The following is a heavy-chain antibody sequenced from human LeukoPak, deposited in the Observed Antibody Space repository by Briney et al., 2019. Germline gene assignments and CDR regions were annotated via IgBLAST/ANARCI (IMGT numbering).Heavy chain of an antibody. CDR2: INANSGGT. J-gene: IGHJ3*02. V-gene: IGHV1-2*02. Sequence: GSVKVSCKASGYTFTGYFMHWVRQAPGQGLEWVGWINANSGGTNYAQKFQGRVTITRATSISTAYMELRRTRSDDTAVYYCASGNGNYAVRKNDAFDIWGQGTMVTVSS. D-gene: IGHD1-7*01. CDR3: ASGNGNYAVRKNDAFDI. CDR1: GYTFTGYF.